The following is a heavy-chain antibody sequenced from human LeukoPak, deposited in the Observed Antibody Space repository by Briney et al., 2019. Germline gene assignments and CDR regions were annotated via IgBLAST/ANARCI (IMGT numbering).Heavy chain of an antibody. CDR2: INSDGSST. D-gene: IGHD3-10*01. Sequence: GGSLRLSCAASGFTFSSYWMHWVRQAPGKGLVWVSRINSDGSSTSYADSVKGRFTISRDNAKNTLYLQMNSLRAEDTAVYYCARGTYYYGSGSDQVDYWGQGTLVTVSS. CDR3: ARGTYYYGSGSDQVDY. CDR1: GFTFSSYW. V-gene: IGHV3-74*01. J-gene: IGHJ4*02.